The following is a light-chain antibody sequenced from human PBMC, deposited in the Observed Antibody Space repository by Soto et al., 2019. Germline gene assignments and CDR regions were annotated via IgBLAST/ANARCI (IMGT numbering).Light chain of an antibody. CDR1: HSVSRN. V-gene: IGKV3-15*01. J-gene: IGKJ1*01. Sequence: EMLTRPSLATVSASRGDRATXSCRASHSVSRNLAWYQQKPGQTPMLLIYGASGRATGTPGRFSGPPSETEYTLTISRVQAEAFAVCYWQHYNSGPLWTFFQGTKVDI. CDR2: GAS. CDR3: QHYNSGPLWT.